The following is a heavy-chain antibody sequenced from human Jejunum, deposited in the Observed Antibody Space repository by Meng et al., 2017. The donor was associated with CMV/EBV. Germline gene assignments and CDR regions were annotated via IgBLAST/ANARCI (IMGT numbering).Heavy chain of an antibody. D-gene: IGHD3-10*01. CDR2: MKEDGSEI. Sequence: EFTFGSYWMAWVRQAPGKGLEWVASMKEDGSEIHYLDSVKGRFTISRDNAKNSLYLQMNTLRVEDTALYYCARGEYELLFGAFDVWGQGTMVTVSS. CDR1: EFTFGSYW. J-gene: IGHJ3*01. CDR3: ARGEYELLFGAFDV. V-gene: IGHV3-7*01.